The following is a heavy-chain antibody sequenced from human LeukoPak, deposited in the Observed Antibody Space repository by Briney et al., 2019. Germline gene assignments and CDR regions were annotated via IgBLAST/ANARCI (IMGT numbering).Heavy chain of an antibody. V-gene: IGHV3-30*04. Sequence: GRSLRLSCAASGFTFSSYAMHWVRQAPGNGLEWAAVISYDGSNKYYADYVKGRFTISRDNSKNTLYLQMNSLRAEDTAIYYCATYRQVLLPFESWGQGTLVTVCS. CDR1: GFTFSSYA. J-gene: IGHJ4*02. CDR2: ISYDGSNK. CDR3: ATYRQVLLPFES. D-gene: IGHD2-8*02.